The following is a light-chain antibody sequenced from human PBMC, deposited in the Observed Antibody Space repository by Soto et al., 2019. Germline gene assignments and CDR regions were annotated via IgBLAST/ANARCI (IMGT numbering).Light chain of an antibody. V-gene: IGLV1-40*01. CDR3: LSFDSSLSVV. Sequence: QLALTQPPSVSGAPGQRVTISCTGSSSNIGAGYDVHWYQQLPGRAPKLLIYGNTNRPSGVPDRFSGSKSGTSASLAITGLQAEDEADYYCLSFDSSLSVVFGGGTKLTVL. CDR2: GNT. J-gene: IGLJ2*01. CDR1: SSNIGAGYD.